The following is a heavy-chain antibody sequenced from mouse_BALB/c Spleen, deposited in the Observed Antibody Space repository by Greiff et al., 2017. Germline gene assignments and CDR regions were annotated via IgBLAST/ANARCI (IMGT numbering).Heavy chain of an antibody. D-gene: IGHD2-14*01. CDR2: INSNGGST. V-gene: IGHV5-6-3*01. Sequence: EVHLVESGGGLVQPGGSLKLSCAASGFTFSSYGMSWVRQTPDKRLELVATINSNGGSTYYPDSVKGRFTISRDNAKNTLYLQMSSLKSEDTAMYYCARGRYDGSWFAYWGQGTLVTVSA. J-gene: IGHJ3*01. CDR1: GFTFSSYG. CDR3: ARGRYDGSWFAY.